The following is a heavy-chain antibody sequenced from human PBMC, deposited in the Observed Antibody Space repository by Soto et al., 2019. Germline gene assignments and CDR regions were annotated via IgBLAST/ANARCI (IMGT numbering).Heavy chain of an antibody. CDR3: ARDRGYYDSSGFPRGMDV. Sequence: ASVKVSCKASGYTFTSYGISWVRQAPGQGLEWMGWISAYNGNTNYAQKLQGRVTMTTDTSTSTAYMELRSPRSDDTAVYYCARDRGYYDSSGFPRGMDVWGQGTTVTVSS. CDR2: ISAYNGNT. CDR1: GYTFTSYG. D-gene: IGHD3-22*01. J-gene: IGHJ6*02. V-gene: IGHV1-18*04.